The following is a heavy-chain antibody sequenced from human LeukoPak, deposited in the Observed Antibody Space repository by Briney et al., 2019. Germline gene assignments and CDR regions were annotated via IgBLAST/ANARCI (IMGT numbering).Heavy chain of an antibody. CDR3: ARAPYYYDSSGYYSYYYYYYMDV. Sequence: SETLSLTCTVSGGSISSGDYYWSWIRQPPGKGLEWIGYIYYSGSTYYNPSPKSRVTISVDTSKNQFSLKLSSVTAADTAVYYCARAPYYYDSSGYYSYYYYYYMDVWGKGTTVTVSS. CDR1: GGSISSGDYY. J-gene: IGHJ6*03. CDR2: IYYSGST. D-gene: IGHD3-22*01. V-gene: IGHV4-30-4*08.